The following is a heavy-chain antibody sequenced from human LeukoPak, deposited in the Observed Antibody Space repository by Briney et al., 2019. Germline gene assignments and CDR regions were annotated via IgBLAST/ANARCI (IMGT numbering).Heavy chain of an antibody. V-gene: IGHV3-48*04. CDR1: GFTFSSYS. Sequence: GGSLRLSCAASGFTFSSYSMNWVRQAPGKGLEWVSYVSSSGSTIYYADSVKGRFTISRDNAKNSLYLQMNSLRAEDTAVYYCAELGITMIGGVWGKGTTVTISS. CDR3: AELGITMIGGV. CDR2: VSSSGSTI. J-gene: IGHJ6*04. D-gene: IGHD3-10*02.